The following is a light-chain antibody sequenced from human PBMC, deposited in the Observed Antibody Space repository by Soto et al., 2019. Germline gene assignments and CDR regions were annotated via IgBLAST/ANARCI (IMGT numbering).Light chain of an antibody. CDR2: SDD. V-gene: IGLV1-40*01. Sequence: QSVLTQPPSVSGAPGQRVTISCIGGSSNIGAGYEVHWYQQLPGTVPKLLIYSDDQRPSGVPDRFSGSKSGTSASLAISGLQAEDEADYYCAAWDDSLSGYVFGTGTKLTVL. CDR3: AAWDDSLSGYV. J-gene: IGLJ1*01. CDR1: SSNIGAGYE.